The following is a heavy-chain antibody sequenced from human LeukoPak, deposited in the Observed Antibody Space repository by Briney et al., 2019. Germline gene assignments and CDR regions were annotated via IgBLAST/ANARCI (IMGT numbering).Heavy chain of an antibody. CDR1: GFPFSRFW. CDR3: ARDVEGGTFDI. D-gene: IGHD3-16*01. J-gene: IGHJ3*02. Sequence: QPGWTLRLSCAASGFPFSRFWMSWVRQAPGRGLEWVANIDQSGGRNNYVDSVKGRFTISRDNAKNSLFLEMSSLRADDTAVYFCARDVEGGTFDIWGQGTTVTVSS. CDR2: IDQSGGRN. V-gene: IGHV3-7*05.